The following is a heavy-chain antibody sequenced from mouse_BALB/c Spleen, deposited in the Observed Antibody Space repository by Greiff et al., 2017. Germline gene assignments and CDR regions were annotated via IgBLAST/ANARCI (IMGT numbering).Heavy chain of an antibody. CDR1: GFTFSSFG. CDR3: ARGGTLGYYYAMDY. Sequence: EVQRVESGGGLVQPGGSRKLSCAASGFTFSSFGMHWVRQAPEKGLEWVAYISSGSSTIYYADTVKGRFTISRDNPKNTLFLQMTSLRSEDTAMYYCARGGTLGYYYAMDYWGQGTSVTVSS. D-gene: IGHD3-2*02. CDR2: ISSGSSTI. J-gene: IGHJ4*01. V-gene: IGHV5-17*02.